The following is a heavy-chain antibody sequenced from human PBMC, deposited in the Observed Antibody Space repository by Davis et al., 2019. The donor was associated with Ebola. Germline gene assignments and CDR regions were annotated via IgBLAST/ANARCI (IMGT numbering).Heavy chain of an antibody. D-gene: IGHD1-7*01. CDR1: GFTFSSYG. CDR3: AKFSLSGTIYYYGMDV. Sequence: PGGSLRLSCAASGFTFSSYGMSWVRQPPGKGLKWVSGISASGGNRYYGDSVKGRFTISRDNSKNTLYLQMNSLRAEDTAVYYCAKFSLSGTIYYYGMDVWGQGTTVTVSS. V-gene: IGHV3-23*01. CDR2: ISASGGNR. J-gene: IGHJ6*02.